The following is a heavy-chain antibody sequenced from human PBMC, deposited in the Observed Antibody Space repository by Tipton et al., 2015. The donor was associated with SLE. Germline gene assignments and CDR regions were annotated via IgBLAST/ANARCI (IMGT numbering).Heavy chain of an antibody. Sequence: TLSLTCAVYGGSFSGYYWSWIRQPPGKGLEWIGEINHSGSTNYNPSLKSRVTISVDTSKNQFSLKLSSVTAADTAVYYCARGVYCSSTSCYTLDWYFDLWGRGTLVTVSS. CDR1: GGSFSGYY. D-gene: IGHD2-2*02. V-gene: IGHV4-34*01. CDR2: INHSGST. J-gene: IGHJ2*01. CDR3: ARGVYCSSTSCYTLDWYFDL.